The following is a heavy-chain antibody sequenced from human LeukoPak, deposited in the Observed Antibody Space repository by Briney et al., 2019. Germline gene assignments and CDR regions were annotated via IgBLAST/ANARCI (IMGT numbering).Heavy chain of an antibody. Sequence: NPSETLSLTCSVSGDSINNNYYWGWIRQPPGRGLEWIGNVHHSGSAYYNSSLESRVTMSLDTSKNQFSLTLSSVTAADTAVYYCARTTSGGLLYFGVGGQGILVSVSS. CDR3: ARTTSGGLLYFGV. V-gene: IGHV4-38-2*02. J-gene: IGHJ4*02. CDR2: VHHSGSA. D-gene: IGHD3-10*01. CDR1: GDSINNNYY.